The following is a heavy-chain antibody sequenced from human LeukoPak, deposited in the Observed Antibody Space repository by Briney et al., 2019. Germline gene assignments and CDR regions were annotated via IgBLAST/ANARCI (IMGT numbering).Heavy chain of an antibody. CDR3: ARGKTYSDY. V-gene: IGHV3-7*01. D-gene: IGHD2-21*01. Sequence: GGSLRLSCVASGFTFSNYWMNWVRQAPGKGLEWVANIKEDGSEQYYVDSVKGRLTISRDNAKKLLSLQITSLGAEDTAVYYCARGKTYSDYWGQGTLVTVSS. J-gene: IGHJ4*02. CDR2: IKEDGSEQ. CDR1: GFTFSNYW.